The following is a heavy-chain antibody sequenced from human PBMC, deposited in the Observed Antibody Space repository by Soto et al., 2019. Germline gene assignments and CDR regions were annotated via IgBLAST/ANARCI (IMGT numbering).Heavy chain of an antibody. D-gene: IGHD2-2*01. CDR1: GYSFTSHW. CDR3: ARLDIVLVPAAMSRYYYYGMDV. J-gene: IGHJ6*02. Sequence: EVQLVQSGAEVKKPGESLKISCKGSGYSFTSHWIGWVRQMPGKGLEWMGIIYPGDSDTRYSPSFQGQVTISADKSISTAYRQWSSLKASDTAMYYCARLDIVLVPAAMSRYYYYGMDVWGQGTTVTVSS. V-gene: IGHV5-51*01. CDR2: IYPGDSDT.